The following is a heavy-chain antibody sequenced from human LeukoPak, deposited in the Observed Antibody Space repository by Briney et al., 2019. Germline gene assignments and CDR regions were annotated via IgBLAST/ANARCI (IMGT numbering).Heavy chain of an antibody. J-gene: IGHJ5*02. CDR1: GFTFSSYA. V-gene: IGHV4-34*01. Sequence: GSLRLSCAASGFTFSSYAMSWVRQAPGKGLEWIGEINHSGSTNYNPSLKSRVTISVDTSKNQFSLKLSSVTAADTAVYYCAGADGYSSSWRPWGQGTLVTVSS. D-gene: IGHD6-13*01. CDR3: AGADGYSSSWRP. CDR2: INHSGST.